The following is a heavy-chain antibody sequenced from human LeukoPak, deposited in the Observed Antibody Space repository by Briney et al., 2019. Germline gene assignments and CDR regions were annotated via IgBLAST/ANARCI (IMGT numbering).Heavy chain of an antibody. Sequence: GGSLRLSCAASGFTFDDYAMHWVRQAPGKGLEWVSGISWKSGNIVYADSVKGRFTISRDNGKNSLYLQMNSLRAEDTALYYCAKDSRAAAGRGWFDPWGQGTLVTVSS. CDR3: AKDSRAAAGRGWFDP. D-gene: IGHD6-13*01. CDR2: ISWKSGNI. CDR1: GFTFDDYA. V-gene: IGHV3-9*01. J-gene: IGHJ5*02.